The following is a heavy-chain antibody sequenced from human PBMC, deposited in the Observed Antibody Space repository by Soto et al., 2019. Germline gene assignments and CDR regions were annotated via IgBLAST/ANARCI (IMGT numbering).Heavy chain of an antibody. CDR2: MNPNNGNV. Sequence: QVHLVQSGAEVKKPGASVKVSCKASGYTFTSSDINWVRQATGQGLEWMGWMNPNNGNVGYAQKLQGSVTMTRNTSITTDYMELSNLRSEDKAVYYCARGPSGDYYGGLDYWGQGTLVTVSS. V-gene: IGHV1-8*01. CDR3: ARGPSGDYYGGLDY. J-gene: IGHJ4*02. CDR1: GYTFTSSD. D-gene: IGHD4-17*01.